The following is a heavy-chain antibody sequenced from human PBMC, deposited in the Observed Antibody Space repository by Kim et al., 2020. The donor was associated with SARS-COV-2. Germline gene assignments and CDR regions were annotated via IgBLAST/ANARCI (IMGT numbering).Heavy chain of an antibody. CDR3: AKAAAYGSGSYYKRINMDV. V-gene: IGHV3-23*01. CDR2: ISGSGGST. D-gene: IGHD3-10*01. Sequence: GGSLRLSCAASGFTFSSYAMSWVRQAPGKGLEWVSAISGSGGSTYYADSVKGRFTISRDNSKNTLYLQMNSLRAEDTAVYYCAKAAAYGSGSYYKRINMDVWGKGTTVTVSS. J-gene: IGHJ6*03. CDR1: GFTFSSYA.